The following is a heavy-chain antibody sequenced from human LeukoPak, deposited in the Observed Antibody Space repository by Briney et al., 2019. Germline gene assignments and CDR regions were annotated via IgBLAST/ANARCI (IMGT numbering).Heavy chain of an antibody. J-gene: IGHJ3*02. CDR3: ARQRYSSGWYDDAFDI. D-gene: IGHD6-19*01. CDR1: GYSFTNYW. CDR2: IYPGDSDT. Sequence: GESLKISCKGSGYSFTNYWIGWVHQMPGKGLEWMGIIYPGDSDTRYSPSFQGQVTISADKSISTAYLQWSSLKASDTAMYYCARQRYSSGWYDDAFDIWGQGTMVTVSS. V-gene: IGHV5-51*07.